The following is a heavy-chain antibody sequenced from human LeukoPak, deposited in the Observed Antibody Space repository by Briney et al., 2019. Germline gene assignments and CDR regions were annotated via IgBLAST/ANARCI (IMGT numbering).Heavy chain of an antibody. J-gene: IGHJ4*02. D-gene: IGHD3-10*01. Sequence: SVKVSCKASGGTFSSYAISWVRQAPGQGLEWMGGIIPIFGTANYAQKFQGRVTITADESTSTAYMELSSLRSEDTAVYYCARGVFGSGSYYPSPFGYWGQGTLVTVSS. V-gene: IGHV1-69*01. CDR3: ARGVFGSGSYYPSPFGY. CDR1: GGTFSSYA. CDR2: IIPIFGTA.